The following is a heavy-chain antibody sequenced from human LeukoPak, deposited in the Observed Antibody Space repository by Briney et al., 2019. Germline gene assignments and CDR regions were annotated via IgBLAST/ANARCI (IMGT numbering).Heavy chain of an antibody. CDR2: INFIGRT. CDR3: ARLTKGRYFDYIFAF. D-gene: IGHD3-9*01. V-gene: IGHV4-39*01. CDR1: GFSVSDPLSY. J-gene: IGHJ4*02. Sequence: PSETLSLTCTVSGFSVSDPLSYWGWVRQPPGKWLEWIAEINFIGRTSYNSSLNSRVTMSVDTSKNQFSLKMTSLTAADTAVYFCARLTKGRYFDYIFAFWGQGILVTVSS.